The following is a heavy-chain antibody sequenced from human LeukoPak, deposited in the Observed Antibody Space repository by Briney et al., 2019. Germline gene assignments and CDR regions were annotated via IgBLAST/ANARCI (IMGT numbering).Heavy chain of an antibody. D-gene: IGHD3-10*01. CDR2: ITGSSSYI. CDR3: ARGRFGELSVATFDI. Sequence: GGSLRLSCAASGFTFSSYGMNWVRQAPGKGLEWVSSITGSSSYIYYADSVKGRVTISRDNAKNSLYLQMNSLRAEDTAVYYCARGRFGELSVATFDIWGQGTMVTVSS. CDR1: GFTFSSYG. V-gene: IGHV3-21*01. J-gene: IGHJ3*02.